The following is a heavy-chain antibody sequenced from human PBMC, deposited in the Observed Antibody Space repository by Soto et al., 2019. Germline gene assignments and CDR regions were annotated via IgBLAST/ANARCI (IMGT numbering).Heavy chain of an antibody. Sequence: SETLSLTCTVSGGSISSYYWSWIRQPPGKGLEWIGYIYYSGSTRYNPSLKSRLSISLDTSKNQISLNLNSVTAADTAIYYCARTDLQGSGWPWGQGTLVTVSS. V-gene: IGHV4-59*01. CDR2: IYYSGST. D-gene: IGHD6-19*01. CDR1: GGSISSYY. J-gene: IGHJ5*02. CDR3: ARTDLQGSGWP.